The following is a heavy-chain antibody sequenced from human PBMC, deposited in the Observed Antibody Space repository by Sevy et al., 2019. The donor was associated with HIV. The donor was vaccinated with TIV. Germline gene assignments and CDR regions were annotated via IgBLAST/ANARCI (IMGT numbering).Heavy chain of an antibody. CDR2: IYPEDSET. V-gene: IGHV5-51*01. D-gene: IGHD3-22*01. J-gene: IGHJ4*02. CDR1: GYSFTSHW. Sequence: GESLKISCQGSGYSFTSHWIGWVRHMPGKGLEWMGIIYPEDSETRYSPSFQGQVTFSADKSISTAYLQWISLKASDTAMYYCATSRSGYFDSSGYYIYWGQGTLVTVSS. CDR3: ATSRSGYFDSSGYYIY.